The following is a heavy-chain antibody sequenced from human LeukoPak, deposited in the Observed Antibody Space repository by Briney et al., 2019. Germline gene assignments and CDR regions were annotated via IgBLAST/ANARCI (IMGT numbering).Heavy chain of an antibody. CDR1: GYTFTGYY. V-gene: IGHV1-2*02. D-gene: IGHD5-18*01. CDR2: INPNSGGT. J-gene: IGHJ4*02. CDR3: ARVTDTAMVTGYYFDY. Sequence: ASVKVSCKASGYTFTGYYMHWVRQAPGQGLEWMGWINPNSGGTNYAQKFQGRVTMTRDTSISTAYMELSRLRSDDTAVYYCARVTDTAMVTGYYFDYWGQGTLVTVSS.